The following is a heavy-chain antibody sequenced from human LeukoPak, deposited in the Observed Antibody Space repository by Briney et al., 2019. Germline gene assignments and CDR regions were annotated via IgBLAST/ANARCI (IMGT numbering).Heavy chain of an antibody. CDR2: IIPIFGKA. V-gene: IGHV1-69*01. D-gene: IGHD3-16*01. J-gene: IGHJ5*02. Sequence: GASVKVSCKASGGTFSSYAISWVRQAPGQGLEWTGGIIPIFGKANYARKLQGRVTITADESTSTAYMELSSLRSEDTAVYYCARGIGAGGLNWFDPWGQGTLVTVSS. CDR1: GGTFSSYA. CDR3: ARGIGAGGLNWFDP.